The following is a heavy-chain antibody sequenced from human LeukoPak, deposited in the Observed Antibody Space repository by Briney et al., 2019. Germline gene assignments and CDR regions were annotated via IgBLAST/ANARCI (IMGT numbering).Heavy chain of an antibody. Sequence: GGSLRLSCAASGFTFSSYGMHWVRQAPGKGLEWVAVIWYDGSNKYYADSVKGRFTISRDNSKNTLYLQMNSLRAEDTAVYYCAREGGRYCSSTSCPMGWSDPWGQGTLVTVSS. CDR2: IWYDGSNK. V-gene: IGHV3-33*01. CDR3: AREGGRYCSSTSCPMGWSDP. J-gene: IGHJ5*02. CDR1: GFTFSSYG. D-gene: IGHD2-2*01.